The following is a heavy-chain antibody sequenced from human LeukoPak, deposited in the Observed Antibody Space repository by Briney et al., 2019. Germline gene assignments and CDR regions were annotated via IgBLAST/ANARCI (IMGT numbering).Heavy chain of an antibody. CDR3: ARGRRW. CDR2: INDSGSI. Sequence: KPSQSLSLTCAVYGGSFSGYYWTWIRQPAGKGLEWIGEINDSGSINYNPTLKSRVTISVDTSKTQFSLKWTSVTAADTAVYYCARGRRWWGQGTLVTVSS. J-gene: IGHJ4*02. CDR1: GGSFSGYY. V-gene: IGHV4-34*01. D-gene: IGHD5-24*01.